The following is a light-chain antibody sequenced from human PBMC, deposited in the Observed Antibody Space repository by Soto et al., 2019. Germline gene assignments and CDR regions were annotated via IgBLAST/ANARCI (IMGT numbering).Light chain of an antibody. Sequence: DIQMAQSPSTLSASVGDRVTITCRASQNIDSRLAWYQQKPGKAPKLLFYDASTLERGVTSTFSGSGSGTDFTLTISSLQPEDFATYYCQQYNSFSLFTFGPGTKVETK. CDR2: DAS. J-gene: IGKJ3*01. V-gene: IGKV1-5*01. CDR3: QQYNSFSLFT. CDR1: QNIDSR.